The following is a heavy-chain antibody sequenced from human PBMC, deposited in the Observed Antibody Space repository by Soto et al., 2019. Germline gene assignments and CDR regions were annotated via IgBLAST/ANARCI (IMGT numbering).Heavy chain of an antibody. D-gene: IGHD3-3*01. CDR2: ISGSGGST. Sequence: GGSLRLSCAASGFTFSSYAMSWVRQAPGKGLEWVSAISGSGGSTYYADSVKGRFTISRDNSKNTLYPQMNSLRAEDTAVYYCARSIFGVLYSSGHFDYWGQGTLVTVSS. CDR3: ARSIFGVLYSSGHFDY. CDR1: GFTFSSYA. J-gene: IGHJ4*02. V-gene: IGHV3-23*01.